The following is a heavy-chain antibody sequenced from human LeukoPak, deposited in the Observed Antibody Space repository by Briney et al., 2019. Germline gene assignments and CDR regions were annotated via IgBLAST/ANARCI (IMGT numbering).Heavy chain of an antibody. CDR3: AYSSSWRKFDH. Sequence: GGSLRLSCAASGFTVSSNYMSWVRQAPGKGLEWVSVIYSGGSTYYADSVKGRFTISRDNSKNTLYLQMNSLRAEDTAVYYCAYSSSWRKFDHWGQGTLVTVSS. J-gene: IGHJ4*02. V-gene: IGHV3-66*01. D-gene: IGHD6-13*01. CDR2: IYSGGST. CDR1: GFTVSSNY.